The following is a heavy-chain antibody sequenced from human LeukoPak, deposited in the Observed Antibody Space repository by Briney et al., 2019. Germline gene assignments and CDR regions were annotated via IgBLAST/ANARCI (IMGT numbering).Heavy chain of an antibody. J-gene: IGHJ4*02. V-gene: IGHV4-59*08. D-gene: IGHD2-21*01. CDR2: IDYSGNT. CDR1: GGSMNDYY. Sequence: SETLSLTCNVSGGSMNDYYWSWVRQPPGKGLEWIGYIDYSGNTKYNPSLKSRVTISIVTSKNQFSLRLNSVTAADTAFYYCARGDCGGDCYSDHWGQGTLVTVSS. CDR3: ARGDCGGDCYSDH.